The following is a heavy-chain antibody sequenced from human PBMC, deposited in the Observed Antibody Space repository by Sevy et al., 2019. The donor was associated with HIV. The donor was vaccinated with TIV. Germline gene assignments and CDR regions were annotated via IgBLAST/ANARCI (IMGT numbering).Heavy chain of an antibody. D-gene: IGHD3-3*01. V-gene: IGHV3-15*07. J-gene: IGHJ4*02. CDR1: GFTFTNAW. CDR2: IKSETNSGTT. CDR3: ATDIGLQWELHGARFFDS. Sequence: GGSLRLSCAASGFTFTNAWMNWVRQVPGKGLEWVGRIKSETNSGTTDYPVPVEGRFTILRDDSDNALYLQMNSLKTEDTAVYYCATDIGLQWELHGARFFDSWGQGTLVTVSS.